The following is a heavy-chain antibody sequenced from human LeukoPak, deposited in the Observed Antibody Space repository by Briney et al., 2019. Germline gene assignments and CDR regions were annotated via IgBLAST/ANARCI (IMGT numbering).Heavy chain of an antibody. V-gene: IGHV4-61*02. CDR2: IYTSGST. CDR3: ARESTGFGP. D-gene: IGHD3-3*01. CDR1: GGSISSGSYY. J-gene: IGHJ5*02. Sequence: SETLSLTCTVSGGSISSGSYYWSWIRQPAGKGLKWIGRIYTSGSTNYNPSLKSRVTISVDTSKNQFSLKLSSVTAADTAVYYCARESTGFGPWGQGTLVTVSS.